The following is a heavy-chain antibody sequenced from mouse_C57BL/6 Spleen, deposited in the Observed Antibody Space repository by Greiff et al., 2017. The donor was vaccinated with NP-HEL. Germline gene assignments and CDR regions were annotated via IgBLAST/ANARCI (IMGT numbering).Heavy chain of an antibody. CDR3: ARRGVLPSEPFDY. CDR1: GYTFTSYW. Sequence: QVQLQQPGAELVKPGASVKLSCKASGYTFTSYWMHWVKQRPGRGLEWIGRIDPNSGGTKYNEKFKGKATLTVDKPSSTAYMPLSSLTSEDSAVYDCARRGVLPSEPFDYWGQGTTLTVAS. V-gene: IGHV1-72*01. D-gene: IGHD1-1*01. J-gene: IGHJ2*01. CDR2: IDPNSGGT.